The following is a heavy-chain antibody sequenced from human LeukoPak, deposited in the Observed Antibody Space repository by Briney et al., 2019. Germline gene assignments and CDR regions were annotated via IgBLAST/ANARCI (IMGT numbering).Heavy chain of an antibody. V-gene: IGHV1-3*01. Sequence: SVKVSCKASGYTFTSYAMHWVRQAPGQRLEWMGWIDACNGNTKYSQKFQGRVTITRDTSANTAYMEISSLRSEDTAVYYCARGLERLDYWGQGTLVTVSS. CDR2: IDACNGNT. CDR1: GYTFTSYA. J-gene: IGHJ4*02. CDR3: ARGLERLDY. D-gene: IGHD1-1*01.